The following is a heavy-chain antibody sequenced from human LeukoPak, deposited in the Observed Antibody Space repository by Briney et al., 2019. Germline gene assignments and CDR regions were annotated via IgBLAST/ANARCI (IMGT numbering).Heavy chain of an antibody. CDR3: ARDYYDSSGYYDY. Sequence: PSETLSLTCTVSGGSVSSGGYYWSWIRQPPGKGLEWIGYVYYSGNTNYNPSLKSRVTISVDTSKNQFSLKLSSVTAADTAVYYCARDYYDSSGYYDYWGQGALVTVSP. J-gene: IGHJ4*02. D-gene: IGHD3-22*01. V-gene: IGHV4-61*08. CDR2: VYYSGNT. CDR1: GGSVSSGGYY.